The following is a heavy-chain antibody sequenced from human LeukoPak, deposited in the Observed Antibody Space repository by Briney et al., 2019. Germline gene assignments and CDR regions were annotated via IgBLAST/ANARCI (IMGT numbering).Heavy chain of an antibody. CDR1: GYTFTGYY. D-gene: IGHD2-2*01. Sequence: ASVKVSCKASGYTFTGYYMHWVRQAPGRGLEWMGWINPNSGGTNYAQKFQGRVTMTRDTSISTAYMELSRLRSDDTAVYYCARDLGYPVPASLPDYWGQGTLVTVSS. CDR3: ARDLGYPVPASLPDY. J-gene: IGHJ4*02. CDR2: INPNSGGT. V-gene: IGHV1-2*02.